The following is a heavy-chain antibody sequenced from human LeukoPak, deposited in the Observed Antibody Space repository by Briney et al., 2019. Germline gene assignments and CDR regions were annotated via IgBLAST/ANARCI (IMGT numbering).Heavy chain of an antibody. J-gene: IGHJ4*02. CDR3: AREGYVDTAMVFDY. CDR1: GFTFSSYA. V-gene: IGHV3-30-3*01. D-gene: IGHD5-18*01. Sequence: PGGSLRLSCAASGFTFSSYAMHWVRQAPGKGLEWVAVISYDGSNKYYADSVKGRFTISRDNSKNTLYLQMNSLRAEDTAVYYCAREGYVDTAMVFDYWGQGTLVTVSS. CDR2: ISYDGSNK.